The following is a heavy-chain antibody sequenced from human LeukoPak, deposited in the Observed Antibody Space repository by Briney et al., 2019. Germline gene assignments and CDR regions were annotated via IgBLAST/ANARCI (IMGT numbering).Heavy chain of an antibody. J-gene: IGHJ4*02. D-gene: IGHD2-21*01. Sequence: GGSLRLSCAASGFTFSSYAMSWVRQAPGKGLEWVSAISGSGGSTYYADSVKGRFTISRDNSKNTLYLQMNSLRAEDTAVYYCAKVFPTIVVVIGATFDYWGQGTLVTVSS. CDR1: GFTFSSYA. CDR2: ISGSGGST. CDR3: AKVFPTIVVVIGATFDY. V-gene: IGHV3-23*01.